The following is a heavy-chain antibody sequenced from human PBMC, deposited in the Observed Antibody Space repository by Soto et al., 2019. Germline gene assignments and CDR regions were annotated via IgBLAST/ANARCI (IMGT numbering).Heavy chain of an antibody. V-gene: IGHV1-2*04. CDR2: INPNSGGT. CDR3: ARGGRAIGENLDY. CDR1: GYTFTGYY. D-gene: IGHD3-10*01. J-gene: IGHJ4*02. Sequence: QVQLVQAGAEVKKPGASVKVSCKASGYTFTGYYMHSVRQAPGQGLEWMGWINPNSGGTNYAQKFEGWVTMPRDTSISTAYMELRRLRSDDTAVYYCARGGRAIGENLDYWGQGTLVTVCS.